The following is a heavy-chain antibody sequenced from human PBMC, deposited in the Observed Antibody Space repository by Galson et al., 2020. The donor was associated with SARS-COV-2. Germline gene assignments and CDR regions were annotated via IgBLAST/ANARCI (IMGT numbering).Heavy chain of an antibody. J-gene: IGHJ6*02. CDR3: AALAGSSSSWYWGQGYYYGMDV. D-gene: IGHD6-13*01. V-gene: IGHV4-59*13. CDR1: GGSISSYY. Sequence: SETLSLTCTVSGGSISSYYWSWLRQPPGKGLEWIGYIYYSGSTNYNPSLKSRVTISVDTSKNQFSLKLSSVTAADTAVYYCAALAGSSSSWYWGQGYYYGMDVWGQGTTVTVSS. CDR2: IYYSGST.